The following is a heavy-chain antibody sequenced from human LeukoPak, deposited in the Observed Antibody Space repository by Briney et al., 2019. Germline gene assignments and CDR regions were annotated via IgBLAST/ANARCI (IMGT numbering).Heavy chain of an antibody. D-gene: IGHD3-3*01. Sequence: GGSLRLSCAPSVFTFSDYYMSGFPQAPEKGLEGVSYNSDSGYATWYTHSVRGRFTASRDNTKNSLLLQMSNLRADETAIYYCAREFGRDDFYSGHAKWGQGTLVTVSS. CDR2: NSDSGYAT. J-gene: IGHJ4*02. CDR1: VFTFSDYY. V-gene: IGHV3-11*01. CDR3: AREFGRDDFYSGHAK.